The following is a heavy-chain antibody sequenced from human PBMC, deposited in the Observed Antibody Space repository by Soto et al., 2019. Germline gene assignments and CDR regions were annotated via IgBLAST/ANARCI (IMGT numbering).Heavy chain of an antibody. CDR3: ARVLVGSRAFDI. V-gene: IGHV3-74*01. Sequence: PGGSLRLSCAASGFTFRSYWMHWVRQAPGKGLVWVSRINSDGSSTSYADSVKGRFTISRDNAKNTLYLQMNSLRAEDTAVYYCARVLVGSRAFDIWGQGTMVTVSS. CDR1: GFTFRSYW. CDR2: INSDGSST. D-gene: IGHD1-26*01. J-gene: IGHJ3*02.